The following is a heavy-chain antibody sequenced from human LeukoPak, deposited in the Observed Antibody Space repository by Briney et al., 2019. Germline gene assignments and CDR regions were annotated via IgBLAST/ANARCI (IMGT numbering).Heavy chain of an antibody. J-gene: IGHJ6*03. CDR2: IYHSGST. Sequence: SETLSLTCTVSGYSISSGYYWGWIRQPPGKGLEWIGSIYHSGSTYYNPSLKSRVTISVDTSKNQFSLKLNSVTAADTAVYYCARDVVVPAAIAYYYYYMDVWGKGTTVTVSS. D-gene: IGHD2-2*01. CDR1: GYSISSGYY. CDR3: ARDVVVPAAIAYYYYYMDV. V-gene: IGHV4-38-2*02.